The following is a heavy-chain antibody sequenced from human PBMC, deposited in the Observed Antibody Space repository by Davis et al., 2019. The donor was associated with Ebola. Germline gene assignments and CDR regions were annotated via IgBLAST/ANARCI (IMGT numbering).Heavy chain of an antibody. CDR3: ARGSTGGDY. J-gene: IGHJ4*02. D-gene: IGHD4-17*01. Sequence: ASVKVSCKASGYTFTTYAMNWVRQAPGQGLEWMGWINTNTGNPTYAQGFTGRFVFSLDTSVSSAYLQITSLRAEDTAVYYCARGSTGGDYWGQGTLVTVSS. CDR2: INTNTGNP. CDR1: GYTFTTYA. V-gene: IGHV7-4-1*02.